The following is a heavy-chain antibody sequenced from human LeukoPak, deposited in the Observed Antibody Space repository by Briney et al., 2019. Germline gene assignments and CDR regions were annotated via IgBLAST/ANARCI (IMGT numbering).Heavy chain of an antibody. V-gene: IGHV3-53*01. Sequence: GGSLRLSCAASGFTVSSNYMSWVRQAPGKGLEWVSVIYSGGSTYYADSVKGRFTISRDNSKNTLYLQMNSLRAEDTAVCYCASSNYYDSSGYYHWGQGTPVTVSS. CDR1: GFTVSSNY. D-gene: IGHD3-22*01. CDR2: IYSGGST. CDR3: ASSNYYDSSGYYH. J-gene: IGHJ5*02.